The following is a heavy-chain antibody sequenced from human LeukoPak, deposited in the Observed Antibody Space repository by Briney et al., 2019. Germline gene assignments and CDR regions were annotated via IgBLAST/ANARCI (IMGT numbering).Heavy chain of an antibody. CDR1: GYSFTSFG. CDR2: ISAYSGDT. Sequence: GASVKVSCKASGYSFTSFGISWVRQAPGQGLEWMGWISAYSGDTNYAQQLQDRVTLTTDTSTSTAYMELRSLRSDDTAVYYCAREVPYYSDYWGQGTLVTVSS. CDR3: AREVPYYSDY. J-gene: IGHJ4*02. V-gene: IGHV1-18*01.